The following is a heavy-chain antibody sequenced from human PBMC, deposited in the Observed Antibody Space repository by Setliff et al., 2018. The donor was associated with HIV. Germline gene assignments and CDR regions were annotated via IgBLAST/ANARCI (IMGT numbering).Heavy chain of an antibody. J-gene: IGHJ6*04. CDR3: ARDVGEQLDV. CDR2: IYTSGST. CDR1: GSSISSYYY. V-gene: IGHV4-4*07. Sequence: SETLSLTCTVSGSSISSYYYWSWIRQPAGKGLEWIGRIYTSGSTKYNPSLKSRVTMSVDTSKNQFSLKLSSVTAADTAVYYCARDVGEQLDVWGKGTTVTVSS.